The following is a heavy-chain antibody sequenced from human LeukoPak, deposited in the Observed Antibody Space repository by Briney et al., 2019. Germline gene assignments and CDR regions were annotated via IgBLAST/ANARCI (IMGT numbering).Heavy chain of an antibody. CDR2: ISSSGSTI. J-gene: IGHJ3*02. CDR1: GFTFSDYY. V-gene: IGHV3-11*01. CDR3: ARHRPAAMSTDAFDI. D-gene: IGHD2-2*01. Sequence: GGSLRLSCAASGFTFSDYYMSWIRQAPGKGLEWVSYISSSGSTIYYADSVKGRFTISRDNAKNSLYLQVNSLRAEDTAVYYCARHRPAAMSTDAFDIWGQGTMVTVSS.